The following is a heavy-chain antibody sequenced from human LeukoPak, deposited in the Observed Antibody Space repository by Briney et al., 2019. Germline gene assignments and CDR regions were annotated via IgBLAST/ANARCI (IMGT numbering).Heavy chain of an antibody. V-gene: IGHV1-2*06. CDR3: ARDVSSTPNWEFDY. CDR1: GYIFADYF. D-gene: IGHD1-26*01. J-gene: IGHJ4*02. CDR2: INANSGGT. Sequence: ASVKVSCKTSGYIFADYFIHWVRQAPGQGLEWMGRINANSGGTEYEQKFRGRVTMTRDTSISTAYVEVNWLISDDTAIYYCARDVSSTPNWEFDYWGQGTLVTVSS.